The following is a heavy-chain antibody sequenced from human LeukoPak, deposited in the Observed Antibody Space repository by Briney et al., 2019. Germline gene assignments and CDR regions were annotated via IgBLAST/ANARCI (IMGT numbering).Heavy chain of an antibody. J-gene: IGHJ4*02. Sequence: GGSLRLSCAASGISFNNYWMHWVRQAPGKGLVWVSRVNSDGSSTVYADSVKGRFTISRDNARTTVYLQMRSLRLDDTATYYCATGLGHYYDYWGQGSLVTVSS. CDR2: VNSDGSST. D-gene: IGHD3-22*01. V-gene: IGHV3-74*01. CDR3: ATGLGHYYDY. CDR1: GISFNNYW.